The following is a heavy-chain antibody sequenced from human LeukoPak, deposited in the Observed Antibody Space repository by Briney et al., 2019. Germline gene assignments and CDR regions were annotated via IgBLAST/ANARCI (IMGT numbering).Heavy chain of an antibody. Sequence: PSETLSLTCTVSGHSISRSTYYWAWIRQPPGKGLEWIGSVYYGRSPYFNPSLESRATISMDTSKNHFSLKMSSVTAADTAVYYCARSSGTGTFSYWGQGTLVTVSS. CDR2: VYYGRSP. V-gene: IGHV4-39*02. CDR3: ARSSGTGTFSY. D-gene: IGHD6-25*01. J-gene: IGHJ4*02. CDR1: GHSISRSTYY.